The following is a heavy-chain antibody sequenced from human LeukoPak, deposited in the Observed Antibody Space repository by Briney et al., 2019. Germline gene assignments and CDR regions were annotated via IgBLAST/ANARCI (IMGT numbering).Heavy chain of an antibody. CDR2: IYTSGNT. CDR3: ARDGYYFDSSGYYF. Sequence: SETLSLTCTVSGGSISSYYWSWIRQPAGKGLEWIGHIYTSGNTNYNPSLKSRVTMSVDTSKNQFSLKLRSVTAADTAAYYCARDGYYFDSSGYYFWGQGTLVTVSS. CDR1: GGSISSYY. V-gene: IGHV4-4*07. J-gene: IGHJ4*02. D-gene: IGHD3-22*01.